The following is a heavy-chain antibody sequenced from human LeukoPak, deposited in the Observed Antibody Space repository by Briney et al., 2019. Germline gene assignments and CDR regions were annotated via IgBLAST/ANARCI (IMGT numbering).Heavy chain of an antibody. CDR1: GFTFSRYW. CDR2: ISSSSSYI. Sequence: GGSLRLSCAASGFTFSRYWMNWVRQAPGKGLEWVSSISSSSSYIYYADSVKGRFTISRDNAKNSLYLQMNSLRAEDTAVYYCARDRRDFWSGQDYWGQGTLVTVSS. CDR3: ARDRRDFWSGQDY. V-gene: IGHV3-21*01. D-gene: IGHD3-3*01. J-gene: IGHJ4*02.